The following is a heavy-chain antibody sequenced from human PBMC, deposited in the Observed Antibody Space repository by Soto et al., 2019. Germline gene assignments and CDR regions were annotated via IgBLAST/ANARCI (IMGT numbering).Heavy chain of an antibody. CDR3: ARGHYDFWSGYFATIDY. Sequence: SETLSLPCTVSGGSISSSSYYWGWIRQPPGKGLEWIGYMHNSGSTKYNPPLKSRVTISADTSKNQFSLKLSSVTAADSAVYYCARGHYDFWSGYFATIDYWGQGTLVTVSS. CDR2: MHNSGST. V-gene: IGHV4-61*05. CDR1: GGSISSSSYY. D-gene: IGHD3-3*01. J-gene: IGHJ4*02.